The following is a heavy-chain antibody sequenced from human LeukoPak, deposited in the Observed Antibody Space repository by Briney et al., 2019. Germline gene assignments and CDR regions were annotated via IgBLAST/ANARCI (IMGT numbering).Heavy chain of an antibody. J-gene: IGHJ4*02. V-gene: IGHV4-30-4*01. CDR3: VRETYSGNQRGFDY. CDR1: GGSINNGDYY. Sequence: SETLSLTCTVSGGSINNGDYYWSWIRQPPGKDLEWIGYICYSGSTLYNPSLRSRVTMSIAMSKNQFSLKLNSVTAADTAVYYCVRETYSGNQRGFDYWGQGTLVTVSS. D-gene: IGHD1-26*01. CDR2: ICYSGST.